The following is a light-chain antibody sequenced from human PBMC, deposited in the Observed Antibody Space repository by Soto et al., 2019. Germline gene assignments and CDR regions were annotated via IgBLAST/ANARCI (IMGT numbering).Light chain of an antibody. Sequence: EIVITQAPATLSVSPGERATLSCRASQSVSSILAWYQQKPGQAPRLLIYGASTRATGIPARFSGSGSGTEFTLTISSLQSEDFAVYYCQQYNNWPPYTFGQGTKLEIK. V-gene: IGKV3-15*01. J-gene: IGKJ2*01. CDR3: QQYNNWPPYT. CDR2: GAS. CDR1: QSVSSI.